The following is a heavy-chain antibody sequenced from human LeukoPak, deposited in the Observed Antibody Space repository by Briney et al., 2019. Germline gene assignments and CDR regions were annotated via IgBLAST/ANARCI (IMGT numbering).Heavy chain of an antibody. CDR1: GFTFDDYG. V-gene: IGHV3-20*04. D-gene: IGHD3-22*01. J-gene: IGHJ3*02. Sequence: GGSLRLSCAASGFTFDDYGMTWVRQAPGMGLEWVSDINWNGGSIVYADSVKGRFTVSRDNAKNSLYLQMNSLRAEDTAVYYCASSSYDSSGTRGAFDIWGQGTMVTVSS. CDR2: INWNGGSI. CDR3: ASSSYDSSGTRGAFDI.